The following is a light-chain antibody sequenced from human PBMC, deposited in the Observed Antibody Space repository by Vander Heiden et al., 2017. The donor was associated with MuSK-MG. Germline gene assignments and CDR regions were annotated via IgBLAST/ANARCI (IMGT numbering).Light chain of an antibody. Sequence: QSALTQPAFVAGPLGKSITISCTGTSRDVGSYNLVSWYQQNPGNASKIVIYEVNQRPSGIANRFSGSKSGNTASLTISGLQAEDEADYYCCSDAGSTTFEVFGGGTELTVL. J-gene: IGLJ2*01. CDR3: CSDAGSTTFEV. V-gene: IGLV2-23*02. CDR1: SRDVGSYNL. CDR2: EVN.